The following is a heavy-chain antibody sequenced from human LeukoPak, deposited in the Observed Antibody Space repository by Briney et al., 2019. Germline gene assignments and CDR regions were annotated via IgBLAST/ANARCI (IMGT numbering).Heavy chain of an antibody. Sequence: ASVKVSCKASGYTFTGYYMHWVRQAPGQGLEWMGWINPNSGGTNYAQKFQGRVTMTRDTSISTAYMELSRLRSDDTAVYYCAREETGYYNWFDPWGQGTLVTVSS. D-gene: IGHD2-21*01. J-gene: IGHJ5*02. V-gene: IGHV1-2*02. CDR2: INPNSGGT. CDR3: AREETGYYNWFDP. CDR1: GYTFTGYY.